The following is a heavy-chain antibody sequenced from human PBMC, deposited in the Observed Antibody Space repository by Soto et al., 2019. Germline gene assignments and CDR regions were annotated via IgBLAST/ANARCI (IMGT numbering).Heavy chain of an antibody. CDR1: GDSVSSNSAG. CDR2: TYYRSKWYY. CDR3: ARGEQYSGRIFDY. J-gene: IGHJ4*01. Sequence: QVQLQQSGTGLVKPSQTLSLTCAITGDSVSSNSAGWSWVRQSPSRGLEWLGRTYYRSKWYYEYAVFVRGRITLNPDTSKNQDSLQLNSVTPEDTAVYFCARGEQYSGRIFDYWGQGTLVTVSS. V-gene: IGHV6-1*01. D-gene: IGHD1-26*01.